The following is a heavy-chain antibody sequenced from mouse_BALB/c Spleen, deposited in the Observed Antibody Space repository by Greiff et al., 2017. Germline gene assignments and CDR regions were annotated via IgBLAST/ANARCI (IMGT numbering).Heavy chain of an antibody. D-gene: IGHD1-1*01. CDR3: ARAGSSYYAMDD. V-gene: IGHV1S137*01. Sequence: QVQLQQSGAELVRPGVSVKISCKGSGYTFTDYAMHWVKQSHAKSLEWIGVISTYYGDASYNQKFKGKATMTVDKSSSTAYMELARLTSEDSAIYYCARAGSSYYAMDDWGQGTSVTVSS. J-gene: IGHJ4*01. CDR2: ISTYYGDA. CDR1: GYTFTDYA.